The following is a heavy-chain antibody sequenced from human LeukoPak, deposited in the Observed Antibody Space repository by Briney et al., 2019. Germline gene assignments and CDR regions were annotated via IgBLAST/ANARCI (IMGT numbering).Heavy chain of an antibody. D-gene: IGHD2-15*01. V-gene: IGHV3-21*01. J-gene: IGHJ5*02. Sequence: GGSLRLSCAASGFTFSDYAMNWVRQAPGKGLEWVSSISSGSGYIYYADSVKGRFTISRDNAKNSLYLQMNSLRAEDTAVYYCARDMNPEEDRWFDPWGQGTLVTVSS. CDR1: GFTFSDYA. CDR3: ARDMNPEEDRWFDP. CDR2: ISSGSGYI.